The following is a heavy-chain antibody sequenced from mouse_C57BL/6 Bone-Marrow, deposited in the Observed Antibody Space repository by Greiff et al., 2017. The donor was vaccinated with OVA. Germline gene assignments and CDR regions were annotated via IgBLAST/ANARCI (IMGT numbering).Heavy chain of an antibody. CDR2: INPNNGGT. Sequence: EVQRVESGPELVKPGASVKIPCKASGYTFTDYNMDWVKQSHGKSLEWIGDINPNNGGTIYNQKFKGKATLTVDKSYSTAYMELRSLTSEDTAVYYCARRLRWYFDVWGTGTTVTVSS. CDR3: ARRLRWYFDV. D-gene: IGHD1-1*01. CDR1: GYTFTDYN. V-gene: IGHV1-18*01. J-gene: IGHJ1*03.